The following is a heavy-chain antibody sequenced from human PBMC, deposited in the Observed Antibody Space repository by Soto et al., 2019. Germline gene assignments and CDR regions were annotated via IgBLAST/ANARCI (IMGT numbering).Heavy chain of an antibody. CDR2: LNPNSGGT. CDR1: GYIFTAYS. V-gene: IGHV1-2*02. Sequence: ASVKVSCKASGYIFTAYSMHWVRQAPGQGLECMGWLNPNSGGTNYAQKFQGRVTMTRDTYISPAYMELSRLRSDDTAVYYCARGFVLGLRLGEYQGDYWGQGTLVTVSS. D-gene: IGHD3-16*01. CDR3: ARGFVLGLRLGEYQGDY. J-gene: IGHJ4*02.